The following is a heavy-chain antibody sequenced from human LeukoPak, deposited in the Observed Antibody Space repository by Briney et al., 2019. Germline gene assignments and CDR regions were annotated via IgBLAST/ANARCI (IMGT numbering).Heavy chain of an antibody. V-gene: IGHV1-69*04. Sequence: SVKVSCKASGGTFSNYAVSWVRQAPGQGLEWMGRIIPILDIANYAQKFQGRVTITADKSTSTAYMELSSLRSEDTAVYYCARARGYSYGYTGYYYYYMDVWGKGTTVTVSS. J-gene: IGHJ6*03. CDR2: IIPILDIA. CDR1: GGTFSNYA. CDR3: ARARGYSYGYTGYYYYYMDV. D-gene: IGHD5-18*01.